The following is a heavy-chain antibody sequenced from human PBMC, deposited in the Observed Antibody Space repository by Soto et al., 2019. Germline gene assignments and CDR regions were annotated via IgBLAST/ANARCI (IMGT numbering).Heavy chain of an antibody. CDR2: IYYSGST. V-gene: IGHV4-31*03. J-gene: IGHJ6*03. CDR3: ARGRRRAAAGKDYYYYYYMDV. D-gene: IGHD6-13*01. CDR1: GGSISSGGYY. Sequence: QVQLQESGPGLVKPSQTLSLTCIVSGGSISSGGYYWSWIRQHPGKGLEWIGYIYYSGSTYYNPSLKSRVTISVDTSKNQFSLKLSSVTAADTAVYYCARGRRRAAAGKDYYYYYYMDVWGKGTTVTVSS.